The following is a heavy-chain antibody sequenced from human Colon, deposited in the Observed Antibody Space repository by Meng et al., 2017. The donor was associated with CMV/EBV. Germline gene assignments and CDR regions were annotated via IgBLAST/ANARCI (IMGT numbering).Heavy chain of an antibody. CDR1: NGSFSGYY. CDR3: ARDTLRFLEYQFHYYGMDV. J-gene: IGHJ6*02. D-gene: IGHD3-3*01. V-gene: IGHV4-34*01. CDR2: INHSGST. Sequence: GSLRLSCSVYNGSFSGYYWNWIRQFPGKGLEWIGEINHSGSTNYNPSLQSRVTISLDKSKTQFSLRLSSVTAADTVVYYCARDTLRFLEYQFHYYGMDVWGLGTTVTVSS.